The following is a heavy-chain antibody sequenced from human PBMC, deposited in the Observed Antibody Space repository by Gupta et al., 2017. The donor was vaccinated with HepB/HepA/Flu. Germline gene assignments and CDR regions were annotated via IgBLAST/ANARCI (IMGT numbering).Heavy chain of an antibody. Sequence: QVQLVESGGGVVQPGRSLRLSCAASGFSFNSYVMHWVRQAPGKGLEWVALIWYDGSEKYYADSVKGRFTISRDNSKNTLSLQMNSLRPEDTAVYYCAKGGPPINYFYGMDVWGHGTTVTVSS. J-gene: IGHJ6*02. CDR2: IWYDGSEK. V-gene: IGHV3-30*18. CDR3: AKGGPPINYFYGMDV. CDR1: GFSFNSYV.